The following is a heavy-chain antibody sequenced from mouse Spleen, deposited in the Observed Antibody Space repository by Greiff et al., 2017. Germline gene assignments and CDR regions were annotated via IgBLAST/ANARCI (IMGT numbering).Heavy chain of an antibody. J-gene: IGHJ4*01. CDR2: INPSNGGT. V-gene: IGHV1S16*01. D-gene: IGHD1-1*01. CDR3: TIVTTVVATDAMDY. CDR1: GYTFTSYR. Sequence: QVQLQQPGAELVKPGASVKLSCKASGYTFTSYRMHWVKLRPGQGFEWIGEINPSNGGTNYNEKFKRKATLTVDKSSSTAYMQLSSLTSEDSAVYYCTIVTTVVATDAMDYWGQGTSVTVSS.